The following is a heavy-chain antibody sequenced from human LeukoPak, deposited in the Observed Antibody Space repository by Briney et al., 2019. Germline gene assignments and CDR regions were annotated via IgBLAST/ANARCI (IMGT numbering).Heavy chain of an antibody. D-gene: IGHD3-22*01. V-gene: IGHV2-70*11. CDR2: IDWDDDK. J-gene: IGHJ4*02. CDR1: GFSLSTSGMC. Sequence: SGPALVKPTQTLTLTCTFSGFSLSTSGMCVSWIRQPPGKALEWLARIDWDDDKYYSTSLKTTLTISKDTSKNQVVLTMTNMDPVDTATYYCARHYYDSSGYSFDYWGQGTLVTVSS. CDR3: ARHYYDSSGYSFDY.